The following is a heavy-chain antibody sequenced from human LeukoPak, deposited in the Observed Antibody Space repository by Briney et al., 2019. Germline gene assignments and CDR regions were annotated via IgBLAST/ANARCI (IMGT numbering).Heavy chain of an antibody. CDR3: ARLAAYGDYVQDDY. Sequence: GASVKVSCKASGYTFTGYYMHWVRQAPGQGLEWMGWINPNSGGTNYAQKFQGRVTMTRDTSISTAYMELSRLRSDDTAVYYCARLAAYGDYVQDDYWGQGTLVTVSS. V-gene: IGHV1-2*02. D-gene: IGHD4-17*01. J-gene: IGHJ4*02. CDR1: GYTFTGYY. CDR2: INPNSGGT.